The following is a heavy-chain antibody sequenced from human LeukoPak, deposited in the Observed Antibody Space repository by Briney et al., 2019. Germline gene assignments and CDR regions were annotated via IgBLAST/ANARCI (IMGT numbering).Heavy chain of an antibody. CDR1: GGSFSGYH. D-gene: IGHD3-22*01. CDR2: INPSGST. V-gene: IGHV4-34*01. CDR3: ARGRHDITMIVVVMTSVSYYLDV. J-gene: IGHJ6*03. Sequence: SETLSLTCAVYGGSFSGYHWTWIRQSPGKGLEWIGDINPSGSTYYNPSLKSRLTISVDTSKNQFSLNRRSVTAADTAVYYCARGRHDITMIVVVMTSVSYYLDVWGKGTTVTVS.